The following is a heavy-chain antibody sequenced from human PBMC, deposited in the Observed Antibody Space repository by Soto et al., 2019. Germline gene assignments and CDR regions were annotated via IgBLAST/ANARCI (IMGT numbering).Heavy chain of an antibody. CDR3: AVTTGY. V-gene: IGHV1-8*01. CDR2: VSTDHDNA. Sequence: QVRVVQSGAEVKKPGASVKVSCKTSGYTFTDYDINWVRQAPGQGLEWMGWVSTDHDNAGYTQQFEVRVTMTSDTSISTIYMELTNLRSEDTAVYYCAVTTGYWGQGTKVTVSS. D-gene: IGHD4-17*01. CDR1: GYTFTDYD. J-gene: IGHJ4*02.